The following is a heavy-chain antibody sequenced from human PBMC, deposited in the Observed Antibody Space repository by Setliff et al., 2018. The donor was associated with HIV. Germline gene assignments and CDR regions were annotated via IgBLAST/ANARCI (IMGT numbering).Heavy chain of an antibody. Sequence: PGGSLRLSCVASGLPFYNYWMTWLRRAPGRGLEWVANIKQDGSDMHYIKSVKGRFTIFRDNAKNSVFLQMNSLRAVDTGVYYCATQTGFYNSHWYDYWGQGTMVTVSS. J-gene: IGHJ4*02. CDR2: IKQDGSDM. CDR1: GLPFYNYW. V-gene: IGHV3-7*01. D-gene: IGHD6-13*01. CDR3: ATQTGFYNSHWYDY.